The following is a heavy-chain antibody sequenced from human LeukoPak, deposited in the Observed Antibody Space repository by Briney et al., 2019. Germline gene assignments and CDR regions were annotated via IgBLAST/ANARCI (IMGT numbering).Heavy chain of an antibody. Sequence: ASVKVSCKSSGYTFTGYYMHWVRQAPGQGLEWIGWINPNSGGTNYAQKFQGRVTMTRDTSISTAYMELSRLRSDDTAVYYCARVPKNYGGNTFDYWGQGTLVTVSS. D-gene: IGHD4-23*01. CDR1: GYTFTGYY. V-gene: IGHV1-2*02. CDR2: INPNSGGT. J-gene: IGHJ4*02. CDR3: ARVPKNYGGNTFDY.